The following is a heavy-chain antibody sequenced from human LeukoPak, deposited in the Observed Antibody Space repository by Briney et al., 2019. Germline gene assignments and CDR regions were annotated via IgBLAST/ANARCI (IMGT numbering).Heavy chain of an antibody. J-gene: IGHJ4*02. CDR1: YA. V-gene: IGHV3-9*01. CDR3: AKDMDSSGYYPGGY. Sequence: YAXXWVRQAPGKGLEWVSGISWNSGSIGYADSVKGRFTISRDNAKNSLYLQMNSLRAEDTALYYCAKDMDSSGYYPGGYWGQGTLVTVSS. D-gene: IGHD3-22*01. CDR2: ISWNSGSI.